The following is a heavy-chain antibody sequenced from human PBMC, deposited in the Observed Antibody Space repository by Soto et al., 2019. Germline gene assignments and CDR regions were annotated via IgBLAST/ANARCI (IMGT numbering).Heavy chain of an antibody. J-gene: IGHJ4*02. CDR3: ARREKQLVGGFDY. V-gene: IGHV4-39*01. CDR2: IYYSGST. D-gene: IGHD6-6*01. Sequence: SETLSLTCTVSGGSISSSSYYWGWIRQPPGKGLEWIGSIYYSGSTYYNPSLKSRVTISVDTSKNQFSLKLSSVTAADTAVYCCARREKQLVGGFDYWGQGTLVTVSS. CDR1: GGSISSSSYY.